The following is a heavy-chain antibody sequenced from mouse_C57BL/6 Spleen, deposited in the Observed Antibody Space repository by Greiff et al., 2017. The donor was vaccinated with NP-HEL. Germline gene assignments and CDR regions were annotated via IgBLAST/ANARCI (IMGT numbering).Heavy chain of an antibody. CDR2: ISSGSSTI. J-gene: IGHJ4*01. CDR1: GFTFSDYG. Sequence: DVKLVESGGGLVKPGGSLKLSCAASGFTFSDYGMHWVRQAPEKGLEWVAYISSGSSTIYYADTVKGRFTISRANAKNTLFLQMTSLRSEDTAMYYCARKENGNAMDYWGQGTSVTVSS. CDR3: ARKENGNAMDY. V-gene: IGHV5-17*01.